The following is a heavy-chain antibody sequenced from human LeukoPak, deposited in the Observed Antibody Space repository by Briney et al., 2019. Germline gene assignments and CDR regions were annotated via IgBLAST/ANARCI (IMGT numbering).Heavy chain of an antibody. CDR3: AKAAGYSYGPDYGMDV. D-gene: IGHD5-18*01. V-gene: IGHV3-23*01. CDR2: ISGSGGST. CDR1: GFTFSSYA. Sequence: GGSLRLSCAASGFTFSSYAMSWVRQAPGKGLEWVSGISGSGGSTNHADSVKGRFTISRDNSKNTVYLQMNSLRAEDTAVYYCAKAAGYSYGPDYGMDVWGQGTTVTVSS. J-gene: IGHJ6*02.